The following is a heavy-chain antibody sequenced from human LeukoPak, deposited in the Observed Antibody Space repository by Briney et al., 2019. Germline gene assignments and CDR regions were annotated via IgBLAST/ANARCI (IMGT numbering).Heavy chain of an antibody. CDR1: GGSINNYY. Sequence: SETLSLTCTVSGGSINNYYWGWIRQPPGRGLEWIGHIYSSGSTKKNSALESRIRLSVDTSNNQFSLRISSVTAADTAVYYCARYSGNPAWYFDYWGQGTLVTVSP. CDR3: ARYSGNPAWYFDY. J-gene: IGHJ4*02. CDR2: IYSSGST. V-gene: IGHV4-59*01. D-gene: IGHD1-26*01.